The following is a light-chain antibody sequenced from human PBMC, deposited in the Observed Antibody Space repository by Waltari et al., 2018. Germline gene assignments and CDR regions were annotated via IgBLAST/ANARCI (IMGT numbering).Light chain of an antibody. CDR2: SNN. Sequence: QSVLTQPPSASGTPGQRVTISCSGSSSNIGSNTVNWYQQRPGTAPKLLTYSNNHLPSGVPDRFSGSKSGTSASLAISGLQSEDEADYYCAAWDDSLNGLVFGGGTKLTVL. CDR3: AAWDDSLNGLV. CDR1: SSNIGSNT. V-gene: IGLV1-44*01. J-gene: IGLJ3*02.